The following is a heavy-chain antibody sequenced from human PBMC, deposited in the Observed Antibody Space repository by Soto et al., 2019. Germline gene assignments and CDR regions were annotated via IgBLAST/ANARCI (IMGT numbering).Heavy chain of an antibody. V-gene: IGHV3-23*01. CDR3: AKEYSGYDGTDY. Sequence: PGGSLRLSCAASGFTFSSYAMSWVRQAPGKGLEWVSAISCSGGSTYYADSVKCRFTISRDNSKNTLYLQMNSLRAEDTAVYYCAKEYSGYDGTDYWCKGTLVTVSS. D-gene: IGHD5-12*01. CDR1: GFTFSSYA. J-gene: IGHJ4*02. CDR2: ISCSGGST.